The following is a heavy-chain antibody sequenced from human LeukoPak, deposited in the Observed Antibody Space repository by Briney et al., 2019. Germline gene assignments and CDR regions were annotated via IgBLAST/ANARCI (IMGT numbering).Heavy chain of an antibody. Sequence: GGSLRLFCVASGFTFRSYAMSWVRQAPGKGLEWVSSISGSGGGTNYADSVKGRFTISRDNSKNMLYVQMNSLRAEGTAVYYCAKNSESYGDAATDYWGQGTLVTVSS. CDR2: ISGSGGGT. D-gene: IGHD4-17*01. CDR3: AKNSESYGDAATDY. CDR1: GFTFRSYA. V-gene: IGHV3-23*01. J-gene: IGHJ4*02.